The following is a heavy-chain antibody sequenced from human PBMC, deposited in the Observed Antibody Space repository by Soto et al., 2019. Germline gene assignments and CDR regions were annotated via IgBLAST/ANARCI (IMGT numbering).Heavy chain of an antibody. J-gene: IGHJ4*02. V-gene: IGHV4-34*01. CDR1: ILSFSGYY. D-gene: IGHD3-10*01. CDR2: INHGGRT. CDR3: ASGQRKGAITAWLYY. Sequence: LAETLSLTCAVYILSFSGYYWSWIRQPPGKGLEWIGEINHGGRTNYNPTLKSRVTISVDTSKNQFSLRLTSVTAADTAAYYCASGQRKGAITAWLYYWGQGSLVTVS.